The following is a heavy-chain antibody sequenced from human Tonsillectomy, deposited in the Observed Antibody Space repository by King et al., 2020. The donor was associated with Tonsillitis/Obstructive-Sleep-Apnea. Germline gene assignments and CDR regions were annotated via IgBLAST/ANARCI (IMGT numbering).Heavy chain of an antibody. CDR3: VKVISYYYDSRGYYRTLDDAFDI. V-gene: IGHV3-9*01. CDR1: GFRFDDYA. Sequence: VQLVESGGGLVQPGRSLRLSCAASGFRFDDYAMHWVRQAPGKGLEWVSGISWNSGTIGYADSVKGRFTISRDNANNSLYLQMHSLRAEDTALYYCVKVISYYYDSRGYYRTLDDAFDIWGQGKMVTVSS. D-gene: IGHD3-22*01. J-gene: IGHJ3*02. CDR2: ISWNSGTI.